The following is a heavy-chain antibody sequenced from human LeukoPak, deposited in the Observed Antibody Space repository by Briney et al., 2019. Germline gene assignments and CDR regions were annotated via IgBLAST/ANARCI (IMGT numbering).Heavy chain of an antibody. V-gene: IGHV3-48*04. CDR1: GYSFTSYW. Sequence: GESLKISCKGSGYSFTSYWIGWVRQAPGKGLEWLSYISSSGSTIYYADSVKGRFTISRDNAKNSLYLQMNSLRVEDTAVYYCTRTTVTINAFDPWGQGTLVTVSS. J-gene: IGHJ5*02. CDR3: TRTTVTINAFDP. D-gene: IGHD4-17*01. CDR2: ISSSGSTI.